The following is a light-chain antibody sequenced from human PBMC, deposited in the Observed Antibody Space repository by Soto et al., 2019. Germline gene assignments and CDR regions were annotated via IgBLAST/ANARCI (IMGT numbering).Light chain of an antibody. CDR3: QQYNNWWT. J-gene: IGKJ1*01. V-gene: IGKV3-15*01. Sequence: EIVITQSPATLSVSPGERASLSCRASQSVSSNLAWYQQKPGQAPRLLIYGASTRATGIPARFSGSGSGTEFTLTISSLQSEDFAVYYCQQYNNWWTLGQGTKVDI. CDR1: QSVSSN. CDR2: GAS.